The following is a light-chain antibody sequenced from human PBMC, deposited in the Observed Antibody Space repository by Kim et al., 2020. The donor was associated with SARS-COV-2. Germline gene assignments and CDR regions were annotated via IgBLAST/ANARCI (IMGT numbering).Light chain of an antibody. CDR3: QQSQTAPLLT. CDR1: QSINAY. Sequence: DIQMTQSPSSLAASVGDRVTITCRASQSINAYLNWYQQKPGKAPKLLIYAASTLQSGVPSRFSGSGSGTDFTLTITSLQPDDFATYYCQQSQTAPLLTFGGGTKVDIK. V-gene: IGKV1-39*01. J-gene: IGKJ4*01. CDR2: AAS.